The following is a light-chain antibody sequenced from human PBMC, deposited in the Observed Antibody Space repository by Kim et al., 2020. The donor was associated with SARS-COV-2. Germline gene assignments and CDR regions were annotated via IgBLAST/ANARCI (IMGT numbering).Light chain of an antibody. V-gene: IGLV2-23*02. Sequence: GQSLTLSCTATSIDVVIYILVSWYQQHPGKAPKLMIYVVNNRLSGVSNRFSGSKSGNTASLTISGLQAEFEPVNHCCSFARSSSWVFVGGTQLTVL. J-gene: IGLJ3*02. CDR2: VVN. CDR3: CSFARSSSWV. CDR1: SIDVVIYIL.